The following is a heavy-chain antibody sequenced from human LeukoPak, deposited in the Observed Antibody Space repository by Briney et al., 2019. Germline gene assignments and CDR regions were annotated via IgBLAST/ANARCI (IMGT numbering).Heavy chain of an antibody. CDR2: VSYDGIMAFISFDGSNR. Sequence: GGSLRLSCAASGFTFSNYGMHWVRQAPGKGLEWVAFVSYDGIMAFISFDGSNRHYVDSAKGRFTISRDNSKNTLYLQMNSLRAEDTAVYYCAKDLSFRAYHYYGRDVRGQGTTVTVSS. CDR3: AKDLSFRAYHYYGRDV. J-gene: IGHJ6*02. CDR1: GFTFSNYG. D-gene: IGHD3-10*01. V-gene: IGHV3-30*18.